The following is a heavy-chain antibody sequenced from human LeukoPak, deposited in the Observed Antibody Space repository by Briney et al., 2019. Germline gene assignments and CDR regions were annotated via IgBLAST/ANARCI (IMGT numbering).Heavy chain of an antibody. J-gene: IGHJ6*03. V-gene: IGHV4-4*07. CDR2: IYTSGST. D-gene: IGHD3-22*01. Sequence: SETLSLTCTVSSGSISSYFWSRIRQPAGKGLEWLGRIYTSGSTNYNPSLKSRVTISIDKSKNQFSLKLSSVTAADTAVYYCARDYYDSSGYYGRGGFYYMDVWGKGTTVTVSS. CDR3: ARDYYDSSGYYGRGGFYYMDV. CDR1: SGSISSYF.